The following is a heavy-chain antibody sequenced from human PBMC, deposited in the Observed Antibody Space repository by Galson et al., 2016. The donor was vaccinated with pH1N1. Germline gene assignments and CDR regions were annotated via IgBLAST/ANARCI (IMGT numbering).Heavy chain of an antibody. D-gene: IGHD6-13*01. J-gene: IGHJ1*01. Sequence: QSGAEVKKPGESLKISCKGSGYSFTSYWIGWVRQMPGKGLEWMGIIYPGDSDTRYSPSFQGQVSISADKSISTAYLQWISLKASDTDMYYWGRLAAAGHSEYFQQWGQGTLVTVSS. V-gene: IGHV5-51*01. CDR1: GYSFTSYW. CDR3: GRLAAAGHSEYFQQ. CDR2: IYPGDSDT.